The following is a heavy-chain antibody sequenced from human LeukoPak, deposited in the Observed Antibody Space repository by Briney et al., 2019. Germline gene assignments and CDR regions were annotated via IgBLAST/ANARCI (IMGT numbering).Heavy chain of an antibody. CDR1: GGSITSSTYY. D-gene: IGHD3-16*01. CDR2: MYYTGST. J-gene: IGHJ4*02. Sequence: PSETLSLTCTVSGGSITSSTYYWGWVRQPPGKGLEWIGHMYYTGSTYHNPSLESRVTTSVDTSKKQFSLKLTSVAAADTAVYYCARLSMHTFGGARSGFDYWGQGTLVTVSS. CDR3: ARLSMHTFGGARSGFDY. V-gene: IGHV4-39*01.